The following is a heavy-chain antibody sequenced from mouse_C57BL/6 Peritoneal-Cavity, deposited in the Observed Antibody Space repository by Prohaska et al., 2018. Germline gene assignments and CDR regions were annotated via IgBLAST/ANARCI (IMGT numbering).Heavy chain of an antibody. CDR2: INSDGSEI. V-gene: IGHV11-2*01. J-gene: IGHJ1*03. D-gene: IGHD3-1*01. Sequence: EVQLLETGGGLVQPGGSRGLSCEGSGFTFSGFWMSWVRQTPGKTLEWIGDINSDGSEINYAPSIKDRCTIFRDNDKSTLYLQMSNVRSEDTATYFCMRYGPYWYFDVWGTGTTVTVSS. CDR1: GFTFSGFW. CDR3: MRYGPYWYFDV.